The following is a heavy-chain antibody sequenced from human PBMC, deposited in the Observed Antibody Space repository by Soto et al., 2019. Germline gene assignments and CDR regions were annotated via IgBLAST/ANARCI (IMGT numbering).Heavy chain of an antibody. CDR2: IVLGRGNK. Sequence: QMQLVQSGPEVNKPGTSVKVSCKASGFTFTSSAVQWVRQARGKRLEWIGWIVLGRGNKNYAQKFQERVTITGDMSTSTVYMALSSLRSEDTAVYYCAGLGSTAADYWGQGTLVTVAS. J-gene: IGHJ4*02. V-gene: IGHV1-58*01. CDR1: GFTFTSSA. CDR3: AGLGSTAADY. D-gene: IGHD2-2*01.